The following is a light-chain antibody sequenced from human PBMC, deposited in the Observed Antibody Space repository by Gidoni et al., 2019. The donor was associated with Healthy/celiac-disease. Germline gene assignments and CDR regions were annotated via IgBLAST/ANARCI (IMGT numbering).Light chain of an antibody. CDR1: QSVSRN. J-gene: IGKJ2*01. CDR2: GAS. V-gene: IGKV3-15*01. Sequence: EIVMTQSPATLSVSPGERATLSCRASQSVSRNFAWYQQKPGQAPRLLIYGASTRATGIPARFSGSGSGTEFTLTISSLQSEDVAVYYYQQYKNWPPLYTFGQGTKLEIK. CDR3: QQYKNWPPLYT.